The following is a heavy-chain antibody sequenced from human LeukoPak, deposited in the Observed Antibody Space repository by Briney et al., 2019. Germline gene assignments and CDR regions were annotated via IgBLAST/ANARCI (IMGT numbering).Heavy chain of an antibody. V-gene: IGHV3-30*02. CDR2: IRYDGRNK. CDR3: ARDMRYYYDSSGNPPRY. D-gene: IGHD3-22*01. J-gene: IGHJ4*02. CDR1: GFTFSSYG. Sequence: GGSLRLSCIASGFTFSSYGIHWVRQGPGKGLEWVSFIRYDGRNKYYADSVKGRFTISRDNAKNSLYLQMNSLRAEDTAVYYCARDMRYYYDSSGNPPRYWGQGTLVTVSS.